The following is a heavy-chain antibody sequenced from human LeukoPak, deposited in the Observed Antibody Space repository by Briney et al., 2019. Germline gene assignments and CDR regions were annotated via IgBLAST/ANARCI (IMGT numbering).Heavy chain of an antibody. CDR3: ARDNWNYVNDY. V-gene: IGHV3-7*01. Sequence: GGSLRLSCAASGFTFSSYWMSWVRQAPGKGLEWVANIKQDGSERYYVDSVKGRFTISRDNAKNSLYLQMNSLRAEDTAVYYCARDNWNYVNDYWGQGTLVTVSS. D-gene: IGHD1-7*01. J-gene: IGHJ4*02. CDR2: IKQDGSER. CDR1: GFTFSSYW.